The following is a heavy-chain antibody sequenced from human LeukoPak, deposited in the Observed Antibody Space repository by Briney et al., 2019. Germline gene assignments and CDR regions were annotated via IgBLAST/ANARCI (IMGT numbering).Heavy chain of an antibody. Sequence: GGSLRLSCAASGFTFDDYAMHWVRQAPGKGLEWVSLISGDGGSTYYADSVKGRFTISRDNSKNSLYLQINSRKTEAPPFFYFPKEKGAPGDFWRGPPPGYFDYWGQGTLVTVSS. CDR3: PKEKGAPGDFWRGPPPGYFDY. V-gene: IGHV3-43*02. D-gene: IGHD3-3*01. CDR2: ISGDGGST. CDR1: GFTFDDYA. J-gene: IGHJ4*02.